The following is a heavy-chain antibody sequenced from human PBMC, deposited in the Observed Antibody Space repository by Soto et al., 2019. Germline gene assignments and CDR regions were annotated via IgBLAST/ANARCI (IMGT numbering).Heavy chain of an antibody. Sequence: QVQLVESGGGVVQPRRSLRLSCAASGFTFSSYGMHWVRQAPGKGLEWVAVIWYDGSNKYYADSVKGRFTISRDNSKNTLYLQMNSLRAEDTAVYYCARSAGATPDYFDYWGQGTLVTVSS. CDR1: GFTFSSYG. CDR2: IWYDGSNK. J-gene: IGHJ4*02. V-gene: IGHV3-33*01. D-gene: IGHD1-26*01. CDR3: ARSAGATPDYFDY.